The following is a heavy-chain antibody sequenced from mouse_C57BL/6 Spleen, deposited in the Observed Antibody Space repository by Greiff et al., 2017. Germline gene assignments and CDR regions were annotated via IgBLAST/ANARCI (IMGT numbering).Heavy chain of an antibody. D-gene: IGHD1-1*01. CDR2: IDPETGGT. Sequence: VQLQQSGAELVRPGASVTLSCKASGYTFTDYEMHWVKQTPVHGLEWIGAIDPETGGTAYNQKFKGKAILTADKSSSTAYMELRSLTSEDSAVYYCTLYYYGSSLYAMDYWGQGTSVTVAS. CDR3: TLYYYGSSLYAMDY. V-gene: IGHV1-15*01. CDR1: GYTFTDYE. J-gene: IGHJ4*01.